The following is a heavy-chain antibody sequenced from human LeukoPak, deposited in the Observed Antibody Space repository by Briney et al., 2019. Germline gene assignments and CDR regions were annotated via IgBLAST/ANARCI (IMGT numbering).Heavy chain of an antibody. J-gene: IGHJ4*02. D-gene: IGHD1-26*01. Sequence: PGGSLRLSCAASGLTFSTYGMHWVRQAPGKGLEWVSVIYSGGSTYYADSVKGRFTISRDNSKNTLYLQMNSLRAEDTAVYYCASFPEELLNDYWGQGTLVTVSS. CDR1: GLTFSTYG. CDR3: ASFPEELLNDY. V-gene: IGHV3-53*01. CDR2: IYSGGST.